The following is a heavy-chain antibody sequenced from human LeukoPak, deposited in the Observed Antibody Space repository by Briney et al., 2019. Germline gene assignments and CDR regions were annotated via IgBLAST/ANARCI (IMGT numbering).Heavy chain of an antibody. J-gene: IGHJ4*02. CDR3: TTGPQSGHYGPLSPAIFDY. CDR1: GFTINNQA. Sequence: GGSLRLSCAVSGFTINNQAMHWVRQVPGKGLEWAAVISYDGSKKYYGDSARGRFTISRDNSKNTVDVQMNSLRPDDTAVYYCTTGPQSGHYGPLSPAIFDYWGQGTLVTVSS. V-gene: IGHV3-30*03. CDR2: ISYDGSKK. D-gene: IGHD3-10*01.